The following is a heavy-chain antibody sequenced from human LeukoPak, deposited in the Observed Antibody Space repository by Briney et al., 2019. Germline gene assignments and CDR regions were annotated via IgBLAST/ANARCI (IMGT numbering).Heavy chain of an antibody. CDR2: TSYSGNT. CDR3: TRAPRKAWFDP. Sequence: SETLSLTCSVSGGSISSFYCSWIRQPPGKGLEWIGYTSYSGNTNYNPSLKSRVTMSVDTSRKQFSLRLTSVTAADTAVYYCTRAPRKAWFDPWGQGTLVTVSS. V-gene: IGHV4-59*01. CDR1: GGSISSFY. D-gene: IGHD1-14*01. J-gene: IGHJ5*02.